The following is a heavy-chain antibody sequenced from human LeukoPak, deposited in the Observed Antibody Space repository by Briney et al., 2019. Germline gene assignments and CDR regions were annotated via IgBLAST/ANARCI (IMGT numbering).Heavy chain of an antibody. V-gene: IGHV3-20*01. CDR1: GFTFNNYG. CDR3: ARDRSYGSFDY. CDR2: INWNGGST. Sequence: GGSLKLSCAASGFTFNNYGMNWVRQAPGKGLEWVSGINWNGGSTYYADSVKGRFTISRDNAKNSLYLQMNSLRAEDTALYHCARDRSYGSFDYWGQGTLVTVSS. J-gene: IGHJ4*02. D-gene: IGHD5-18*01.